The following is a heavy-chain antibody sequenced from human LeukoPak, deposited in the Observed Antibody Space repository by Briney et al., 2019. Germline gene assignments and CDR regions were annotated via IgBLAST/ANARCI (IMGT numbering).Heavy chain of an antibody. J-gene: IGHJ4*02. CDR2: IVGSGVST. D-gene: IGHD3-22*01. CDR1: GFTFNTYA. V-gene: IGHV3-23*01. Sequence: PGGSLRLSCAASGFTFNTYAMSWVRQAPGKGLEWVSGIVGSGVSTYYADSVKGRFTISRDNSKNTVYLQMNSLRVDDTAVYYCAKGGEPMIVVVITYFDYWGQGTLVTVSS. CDR3: AKGGEPMIVVVITYFDY.